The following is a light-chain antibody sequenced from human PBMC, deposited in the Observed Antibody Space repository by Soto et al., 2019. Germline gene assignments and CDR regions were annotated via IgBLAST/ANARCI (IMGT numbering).Light chain of an antibody. V-gene: IGKV3-20*01. CDR2: GAS. CDR3: QQYGGSPIT. CDR1: QGVTTR. J-gene: IGKJ5*01. Sequence: FVLTQSPGTLSLGPGDRVPLFRRASQGVTTRLAGDQHKPGQAPTLFMSGASNRASGVPVRFSGSGSGTDFTLTITRLEPEDFALYYCQQYGGSPITFGLGTRLEIK.